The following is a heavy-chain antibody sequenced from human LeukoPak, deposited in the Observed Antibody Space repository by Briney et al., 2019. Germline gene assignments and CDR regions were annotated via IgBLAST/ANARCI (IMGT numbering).Heavy chain of an antibody. Sequence: ASVKVSCKASGYTFTSYDINWVRQATGQGLEWMGWMNTNSGNTGYAQKFQGRVTMARNTSITTAYMELSSLRSEDTAVYYCARGPERSRYGSGSSWFDPWGQGTLVTVSS. J-gene: IGHJ5*02. D-gene: IGHD3-10*01. CDR3: ARGPERSRYGSGSSWFDP. CDR1: GYTFTSYD. V-gene: IGHV1-8*01. CDR2: MNTNSGNT.